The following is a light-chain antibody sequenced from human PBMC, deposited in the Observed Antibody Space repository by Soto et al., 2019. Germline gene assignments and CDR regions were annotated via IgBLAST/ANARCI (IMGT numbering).Light chain of an antibody. CDR3: SSYTSSSLYV. CDR1: SSDVGGHNY. CDR2: DVS. V-gene: IGLV2-14*01. J-gene: IGLJ1*01. Sequence: QSVLTQPASVSGSPGQSITISCTGTSSDVGGHNYVSWYQQLPGKAPKLMIYDVSDRPSGVSNRFSGSKSGNTASLTISGLQAEDEADYYCSSYTSSSLYVFGTGTKVTVL.